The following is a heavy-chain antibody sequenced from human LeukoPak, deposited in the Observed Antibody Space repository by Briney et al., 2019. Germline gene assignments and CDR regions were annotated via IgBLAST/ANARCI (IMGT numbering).Heavy chain of an antibody. J-gene: IGHJ5*02. D-gene: IGHD6-19*01. Sequence: SETLSLTCTVSGGSISSYYWSWIRQPPGKGLEWIGDIYYSGSTNYNPSLKSRVTISVDTSKNQFSLKLSSVTAADTAVYYCARAVAGTGNWFDPWGQGTLVTVSS. CDR2: IYYSGST. CDR3: ARAVAGTGNWFDP. CDR1: GGSISSYY. V-gene: IGHV4-59*01.